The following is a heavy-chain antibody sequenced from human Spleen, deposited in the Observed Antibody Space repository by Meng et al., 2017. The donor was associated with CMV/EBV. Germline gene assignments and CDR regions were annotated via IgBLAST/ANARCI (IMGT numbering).Heavy chain of an antibody. D-gene: IGHD3-3*01. CDR3: ARASTYYDFWNIRRGDYWYFDL. V-gene: IGHV3-11*01. CDR2: ISRTGNTM. CDR1: GFTFSNYY. Sequence: GGSLRLSCAASGFTFSNYYMSWIRQAPGKGLEWVSYISRTGNTMYYADSVKGRFTISRDNAKNSLYLQINSLRAEDTAVYYCARASTYYDFWNIRRGDYWYFDLWGRGTLVTVSS. J-gene: IGHJ2*01.